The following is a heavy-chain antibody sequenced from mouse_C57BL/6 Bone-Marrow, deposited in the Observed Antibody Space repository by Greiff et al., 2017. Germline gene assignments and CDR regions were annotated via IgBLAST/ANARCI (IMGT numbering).Heavy chain of an antibody. Sequence: EVMLVESGGGLVKPGGSLKLSCAASGFTFSDYGMHWVRQAPEKGLEWVAYISSGSSTLYYADTVKGRFTISRDNAKNTLFLQMTSLRSEDTAMYYCARPGSYAMDYWGKGTSVTVSS. CDR2: ISSGSSTL. J-gene: IGHJ4*01. V-gene: IGHV5-17*01. CDR1: GFTFSDYG. CDR3: ARPGSYAMDY.